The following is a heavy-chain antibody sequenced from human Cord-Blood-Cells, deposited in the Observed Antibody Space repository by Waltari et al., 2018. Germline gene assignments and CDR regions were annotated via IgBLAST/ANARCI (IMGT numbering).Heavy chain of an antibody. Sequence: QVQLVQSGAEVKKPGASGKVSCKVSGYTLTELSMHWVRQAPGKGLEWMGGVDHDEVETHYAQRSHGRVTITEDTSTDTAYMELSSLRSEDTAVYYCATLRNWGVGAGAFDIWGQGTMVTVSS. J-gene: IGHJ3*02. CDR3: ATLRNWGVGAGAFDI. D-gene: IGHD7-27*01. CDR1: GYTLTELS. V-gene: IGHV1-24*01. CDR2: VDHDEVET.